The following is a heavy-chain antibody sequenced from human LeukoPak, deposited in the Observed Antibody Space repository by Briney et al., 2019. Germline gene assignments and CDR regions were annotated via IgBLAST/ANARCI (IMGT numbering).Heavy chain of an antibody. CDR2: IYSGGST. CDR3: ARAGGYCSSTSCYEYGMDV. V-gene: IGHV3-53*04. D-gene: IGHD2-2*01. J-gene: IGHJ6*02. Sequence: GGSLRLSCAASGFTVSSNYMSWVRQAPGKGLEWVSVIYSGGSTYYADSVKGRFTISRHNSKNTLYLQMNSLRAEDTAVYYCARAGGYCSSTSCYEYGMDVWGQGTTVTVSS. CDR1: GFTVSSNY.